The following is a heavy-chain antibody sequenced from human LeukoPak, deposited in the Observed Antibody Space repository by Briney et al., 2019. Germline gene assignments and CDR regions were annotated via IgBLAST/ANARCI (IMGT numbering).Heavy chain of an antibody. D-gene: IGHD3-22*01. Sequence: SETLSLTCAVYGGSFSGYYWSWLRQPPGKGLEWIGEINHSGSTNYNPSLKSRVTISVDTSKNQFSLKLSSVTAADTAVYYCAAWAYYYDSSGYYDAFDIWGQGTMVTVSS. J-gene: IGHJ3*02. CDR3: AAWAYYYDSSGYYDAFDI. CDR1: GGSFSGYY. V-gene: IGHV4-34*01. CDR2: INHSGST.